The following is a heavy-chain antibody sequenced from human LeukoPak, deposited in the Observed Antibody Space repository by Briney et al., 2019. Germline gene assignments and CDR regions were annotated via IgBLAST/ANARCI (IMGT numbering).Heavy chain of an antibody. CDR1: GFSFRAHW. V-gene: IGHV3-74*01. J-gene: IGHJ5*01. Sequence: GGSLRLSCAASGFSFRAHWMHWVRQASGTGLVWVSRINSDGNNTNYAESVKGRFTISRDNAKNTLYLQMNSLRAEDSAVYYCARDNAPQTYSSGWYDSWGQGALVTVSS. D-gene: IGHD6-19*01. CDR2: INSDGNNT. CDR3: ARDNAPQTYSSGWYDS.